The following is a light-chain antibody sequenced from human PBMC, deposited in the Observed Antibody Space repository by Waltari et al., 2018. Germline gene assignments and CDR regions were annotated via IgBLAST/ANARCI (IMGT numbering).Light chain of an antibody. CDR2: VNSDGSH. CDR1: SGHSSNV. V-gene: IGLV4-69*01. Sequence: QLVLTQSPSASASLGASVKLTCTLSSGHSSNVIAWLQQQPEKGPRYLMKVNSDGSHSKGDKIPDRFSGSTSGAERYLTISSVQPEDEADYYCQTGGHGTWVFGGGTKLTVL. J-gene: IGLJ3*02. CDR3: QTGGHGTWV.